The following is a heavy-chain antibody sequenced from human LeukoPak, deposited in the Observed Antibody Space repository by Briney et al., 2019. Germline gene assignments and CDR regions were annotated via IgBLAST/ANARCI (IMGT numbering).Heavy chain of an antibody. V-gene: IGHV4-59*01. CDR3: ARMPNYYYGMDV. J-gene: IGHJ6*04. Sequence: PSETLSLTCTVSGGSISSYYWSWIRQPPGKGLEWIGYICYSGSTNYNPSLKSRVTISVDTSKNQFSLKLSSVTAADTAVYYCARMPNYYYGMDVWGKGTTVTVSS. CDR2: ICYSGST. CDR1: GGSISSYY. D-gene: IGHD2-2*01.